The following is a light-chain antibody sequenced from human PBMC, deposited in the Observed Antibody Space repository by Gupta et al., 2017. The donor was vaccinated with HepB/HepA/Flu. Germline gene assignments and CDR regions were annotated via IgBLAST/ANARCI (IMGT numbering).Light chain of an antibody. CDR3: ATLDSSLNGVV. J-gene: IGLJ2*01. Sequence: QSVLTQAPSASGTPGQRVTMSCSGSSSSIGTNYVYWYQQLPGTFPKLLIYRNNQRPSGVPGRFSGSKSGTSASLAISGLRSEDEADYYCATLDSSLNGVVFGGGTKLTVL. V-gene: IGLV1-47*01. CDR2: RNN. CDR1: SSSIGTNY.